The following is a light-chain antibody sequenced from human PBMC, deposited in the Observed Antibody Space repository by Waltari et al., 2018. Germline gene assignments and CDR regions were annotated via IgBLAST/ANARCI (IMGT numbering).Light chain of an antibody. J-gene: IGLJ1*01. CDR2: QDS. V-gene: IGLV3-1*01. CDR1: ELGNKY. CDR3: QAWDSNTGV. Sequence: SYELTQPPSVSVSPGQTASITCSGDELGNKYVCWYQQKPGPSPILVIFQDSKRPSGIPERFTGSNSGNAATLTVSGTQAVDEADYYCQAWDSNTGVFGTGTRVTVL.